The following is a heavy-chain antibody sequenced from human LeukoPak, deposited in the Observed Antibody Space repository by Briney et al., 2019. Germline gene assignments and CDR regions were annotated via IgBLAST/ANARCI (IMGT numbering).Heavy chain of an antibody. J-gene: IGHJ4*02. V-gene: IGHV3-7*01. D-gene: IGHD2-15*01. CDR1: GFTFSSYS. CDR2: IKQDGSEK. Sequence: GGSLRLSCAASGFTFSSYSMSWVRQAPGKGLEWVANIKQDGSEKYYVDSVKGRFTISRDNAKNSLYLQMNSLRAEDTAVYYCASEGSEVVVAARGYFDYWGQGTLVTVSS. CDR3: ASEGSEVVVAARGYFDY.